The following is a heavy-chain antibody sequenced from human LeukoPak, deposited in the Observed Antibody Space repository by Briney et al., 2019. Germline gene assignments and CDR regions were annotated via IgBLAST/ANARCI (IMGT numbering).Heavy chain of an antibody. CDR3: ASKGHSNNAFDI. Sequence: ASVKVSCKASGYTFTSYDINWVRQATGQGLEWMGWMNPNSGNTGYAQKFQGRVTMTRNTSISTAYMELSSLRSEDTAVYYCASKGHSNNAFDIWGQGTMVTVSS. CDR1: GYTFTSYD. D-gene: IGHD5-18*01. V-gene: IGHV1-8*01. J-gene: IGHJ3*02. CDR2: MNPNSGNT.